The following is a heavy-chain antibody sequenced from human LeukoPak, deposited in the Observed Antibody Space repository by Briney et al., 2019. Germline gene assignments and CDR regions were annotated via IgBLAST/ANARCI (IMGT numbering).Heavy chain of an antibody. Sequence: PGGSLRLSCVASGFTFSSYSMNWVRQAPGKGLEWVSSISSSSSYKYYADSVKGRFTISRDNAKNSLSLQMNSLRAEDTAVYYCARHELDYGPIGYMDVWGKGTTVTISS. CDR1: GFTFSSYS. CDR2: ISSSSSYK. CDR3: ARHELDYGPIGYMDV. D-gene: IGHD4-17*01. J-gene: IGHJ6*03. V-gene: IGHV3-21*01.